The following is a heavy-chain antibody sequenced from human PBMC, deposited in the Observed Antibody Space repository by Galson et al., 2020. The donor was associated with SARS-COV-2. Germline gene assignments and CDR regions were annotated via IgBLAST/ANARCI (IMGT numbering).Heavy chain of an antibody. CDR3: ARALYGSPSSSPFY. J-gene: IGHJ1*01. Sequence: GGSLRLSCAVSGFSFSNYAMYWVRQAPGKGLEWVAVISYDGNNIHYADSVKGRFTISRDNSKNTLYLQMNSLGTDDTAVYFCARALYGSPSSSPFYCGQGTLVTGSS. D-gene: IGHD6-13*01. V-gene: IGHV3-30-3*01. CDR2: ISYDGNNI. CDR1: GFSFSNYA.